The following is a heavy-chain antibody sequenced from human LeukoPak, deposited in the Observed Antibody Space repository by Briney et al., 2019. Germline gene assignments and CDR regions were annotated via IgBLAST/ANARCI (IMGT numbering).Heavy chain of an antibody. D-gene: IGHD5-24*01. CDR3: ARDQRDGYNLYSDY. J-gene: IGHJ4*02. V-gene: IGHV3-66*01. CDR1: GFTVSSNY. Sequence: GGSLRLSRAASGFTVSSNYMSGVRQAPGRGREWGSVIYSVGSTYYADSVKGRFTISRDNSKNTLYLQMNSLRAEDTAVYYCARDQRDGYNLYSDYWGQGTLVTVSS. CDR2: IYSVGST.